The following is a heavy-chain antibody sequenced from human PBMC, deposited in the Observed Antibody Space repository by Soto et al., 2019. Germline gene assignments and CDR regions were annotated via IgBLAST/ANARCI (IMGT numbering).Heavy chain of an antibody. CDR3: AREPPYYDYIWGSYRSKDPNEYFQH. Sequence: ASVKVSCKASGYTFTSYAMHWVRQAPGQRLEWMGWINAGNGNTKYSQKFQGRVTITRDTSASTAYMELSSLRSEDTAVYYCAREPPYYDYIWGSYRSKDPNEYFQHWGQGTLVTVSS. D-gene: IGHD3-16*02. V-gene: IGHV1-3*01. J-gene: IGHJ1*01. CDR1: GYTFTSYA. CDR2: INAGNGNT.